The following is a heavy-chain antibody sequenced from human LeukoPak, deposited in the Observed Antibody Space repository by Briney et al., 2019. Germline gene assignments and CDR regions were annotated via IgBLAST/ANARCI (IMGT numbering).Heavy chain of an antibody. CDR3: ARDQEGFDY. Sequence: ASVNVSCKASGYTFTSYGISWVRQAPGQGLEWVGMIYPRDGSTSYAQKFQGRVIVSRDTSTSTVHMELSGLRSEDTAVYYCARDQEGFDYWGQGTLVTVSS. J-gene: IGHJ4*02. V-gene: IGHV1-46*01. CDR2: IYPRDGST. CDR1: GYTFTSYG.